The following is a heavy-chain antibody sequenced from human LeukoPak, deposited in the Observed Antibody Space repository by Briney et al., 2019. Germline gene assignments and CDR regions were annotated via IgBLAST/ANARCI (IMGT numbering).Heavy chain of an antibody. V-gene: IGHV3-69-1*02. CDR1: GFTFSAYS. CDR2: LSSSGNA. Sequence: PGGSLRLSCAASGFTFSAYSVNWVRQAPGKGLEWVSYLSSSGNAYYADSVKGRFTISRDNSKNSLYLQMTSQRVEDTAVYYCASGRGSYSPDYWGQGTLVTVSS. D-gene: IGHD1-26*01. J-gene: IGHJ4*02. CDR3: ASGRGSYSPDY.